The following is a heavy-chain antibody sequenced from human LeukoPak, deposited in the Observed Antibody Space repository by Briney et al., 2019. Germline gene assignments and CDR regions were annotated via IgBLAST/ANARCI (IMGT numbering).Heavy chain of an antibody. J-gene: IGHJ4*02. D-gene: IGHD3-3*01. Sequence: PGGSLRLSCAASGFTFSSYWMHWVRQAPGKGLVWVSRINSDGSSTSYADSVKGRFTISRDNSKNTLYLQMNSLRAEDTAVYYCAKAVGRRKITIFGVVISYFDYWGQGTLVTVSS. CDR3: AKAVGRRKITIFGVVISYFDY. CDR1: GFTFSSYW. CDR2: INSDGSST. V-gene: IGHV3-74*01.